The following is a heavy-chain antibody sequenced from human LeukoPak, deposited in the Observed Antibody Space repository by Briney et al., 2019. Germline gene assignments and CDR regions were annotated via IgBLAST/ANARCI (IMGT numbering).Heavy chain of an antibody. V-gene: IGHV3-53*01. CDR1: GFTVSSNY. CDR3: ARGPLSGSYGG. J-gene: IGHJ4*02. D-gene: IGHD1-26*01. CDR2: IYSGGST. Sequence: GGSLRLSCAASGFTVSSNYMTWVRQAPGKGLEWVSIIYSGGSTYYAASVKGRFTISRDNSKNTLYHQMNSLRAEDTAVYYCARGPLSGSYGGWGQGTLVTVSS.